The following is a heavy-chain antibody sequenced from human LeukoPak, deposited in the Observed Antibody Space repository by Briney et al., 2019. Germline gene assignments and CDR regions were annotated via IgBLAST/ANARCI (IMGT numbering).Heavy chain of an antibody. D-gene: IGHD3-22*01. Sequence: GGSLRLSCAASGFTFSTYPMGWGRQAPGKGLECVSSVFGGSGDTYYIDSVKGRFTISRDNSKRTLYLQINSLRGDDPAVYYGAKYGVVARPHYRDYWGQGTLVTVSS. CDR2: VFGGSGDT. CDR3: AKYGVVARPHYRDY. V-gene: IGHV3-23*01. J-gene: IGHJ4*02. CDR1: GFTFSTYP.